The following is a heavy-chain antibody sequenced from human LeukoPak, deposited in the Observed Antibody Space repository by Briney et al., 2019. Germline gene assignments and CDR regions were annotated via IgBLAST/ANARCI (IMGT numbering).Heavy chain of an antibody. D-gene: IGHD3-3*01. CDR1: GYTFTSYY. CDR2: MNPNSGNT. Sequence: ASVKVSCKASGYTFTSYYMHWVRQATGQGLEWMGWMNPNSGNTGYAQKFQGRVTMTRNTSISTAYMELSSLRSEDTAVYYCALYYDFWSGDDYWGQGTLVTVSS. CDR3: ALYYDFWSGDDY. J-gene: IGHJ4*02. V-gene: IGHV1-8*02.